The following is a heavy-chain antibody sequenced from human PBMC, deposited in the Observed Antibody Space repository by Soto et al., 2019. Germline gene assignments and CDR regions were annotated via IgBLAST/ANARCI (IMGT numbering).Heavy chain of an antibody. V-gene: IGHV3-23*01. CDR3: AKSSDRALYYGMDV. D-gene: IGHD3-10*01. CDR2: ISGSGGST. CDR1: GFTFSSYA. Sequence: GGSLRLSCAASGFTFSSYAMSWVRQAPGKGLEWVSAISGSGGSTYYADSGKGRFTISRDNSKNTLYLQMNSLRAEDTAVYYCAKSSDRALYYGMDVWGQGTTVTVSS. J-gene: IGHJ6*02.